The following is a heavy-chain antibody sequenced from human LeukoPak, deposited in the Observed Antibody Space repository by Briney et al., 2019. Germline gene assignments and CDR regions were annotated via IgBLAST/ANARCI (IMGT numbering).Heavy chain of an antibody. CDR1: GGSIFSSNSY. Sequence: SETLSLTCTVSGGSIFSSNSYWGWIRQPPGKGLEWIGSIYYSGNTYYNASLKSQVSISIDTSKNQFSLRLTSVTAADTAVYYCARQTGSGLFILPGGQGTLVTVSS. CDR2: IYYSGNT. J-gene: IGHJ4*02. CDR3: ARQTGSGLFILP. D-gene: IGHD3/OR15-3a*01. V-gene: IGHV4-39*01.